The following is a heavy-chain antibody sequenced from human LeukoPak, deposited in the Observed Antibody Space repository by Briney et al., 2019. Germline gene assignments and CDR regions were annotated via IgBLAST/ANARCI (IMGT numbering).Heavy chain of an antibody. CDR1: GFIFSSHG. V-gene: IGHV3-30*02. Sequence: GGSLRLSCAASGFIFSSHGMHWVRQAPGKGLEWVAFIRYDGGNKYYADSVKGRFTISRDNSKNTLYLQMNSLRAEDTAVYYCAKARSYCGGDCSLYAFDIWGQGTMVTVSS. D-gene: IGHD2-21*01. CDR2: IRYDGGNK. CDR3: AKARSYCGGDCSLYAFDI. J-gene: IGHJ3*02.